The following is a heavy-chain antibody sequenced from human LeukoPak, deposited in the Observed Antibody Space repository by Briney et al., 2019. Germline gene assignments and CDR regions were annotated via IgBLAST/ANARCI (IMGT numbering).Heavy chain of an antibody. CDR1: GFTLSTHW. J-gene: IGHJ4*02. CDR2: INGDGTAT. V-gene: IGHV3-74*01. CDR3: ARRWYTGTYYYFDL. Sequence: GGSLRLSCAASGFTLSTHWMHWVRQAPGKGLVWVSRINGDGTATSYADSVKGRFTISRVNAKSTLYLEMDSLRAEDTAIYYCARRWYTGTYYYFDLWGQGTLVTVSS. D-gene: IGHD1-26*01.